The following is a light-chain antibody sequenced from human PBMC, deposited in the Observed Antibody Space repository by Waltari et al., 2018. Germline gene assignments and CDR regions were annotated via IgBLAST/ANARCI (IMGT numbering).Light chain of an antibody. CDR2: ETI. Sequence: QSALTQPASVSGSPGQSITISCTGTSSDVGANKYVSWYQHHPGKVPKLLIYETINRPSGISKRFSGSKSGNTASLTITGIQAEDEADYYCNSYTSTTTWVFGGGTKLTVL. CDR3: NSYTSTTTWV. CDR1: SSDVGANKY. J-gene: IGLJ3*02. V-gene: IGLV2-14*01.